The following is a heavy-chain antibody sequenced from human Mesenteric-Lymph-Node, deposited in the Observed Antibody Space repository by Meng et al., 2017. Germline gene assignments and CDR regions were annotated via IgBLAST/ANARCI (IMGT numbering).Heavy chain of an antibody. D-gene: IGHD5-12*01. CDR2: IIPILGIA. CDR1: GGTFSSYT. Sequence: SVKVSCKASGGTFSSYTISWVRQAPGQGLEWMGRIIPILGIANYAQKFQGRITITADKSTGTAYMELSSLRSEDTAVYYCAASVHGTGLRLPLRSDFDYWGQGTLVTVSS. V-gene: IGHV1-69*02. CDR3: AASVHGTGLRLPLRSDFDY. J-gene: IGHJ4*02.